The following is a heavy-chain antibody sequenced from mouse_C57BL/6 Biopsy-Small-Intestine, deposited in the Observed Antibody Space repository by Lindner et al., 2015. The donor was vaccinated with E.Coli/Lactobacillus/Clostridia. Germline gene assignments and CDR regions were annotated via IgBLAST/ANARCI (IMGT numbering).Heavy chain of an antibody. CDR1: AYTFTNYG. D-gene: IGHD2-3*01. J-gene: IGHJ1*03. V-gene: IGHV1-81*01. CDR2: IFPRSGNT. CDR3: ARGFDGYYGYFDV. Sequence: VQLQESELRLARPGASVKLSCKASAYTFTNYGISWVKQRTGQGLEWIGEIFPRSGNTYSNENFKGKATLTADKSSSTAYMELRSLTSEDSAVYFCARGFDGYYGYFDVWGTGTTVTVSS.